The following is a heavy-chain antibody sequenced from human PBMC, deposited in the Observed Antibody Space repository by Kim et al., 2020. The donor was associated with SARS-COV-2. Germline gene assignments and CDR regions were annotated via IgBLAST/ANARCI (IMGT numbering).Heavy chain of an antibody. CDR3: AHHYYYDSSGQMNWYFDL. CDR1: GFTFSNYA. J-gene: IGHJ2*01. Sequence: GGSLRLSCAASGFTFSNYAISWVRQPPGKGLEWVSTISGSGGSTYYTDSVKVRFTISRDNSKNTLYLQINSLGAEDTPVYYCAHHYYYDSSGQMNWYFDLWCRGTLVTVSS. D-gene: IGHD3-22*01. CDR2: ISGSGGST. V-gene: IGHV3-23*01.